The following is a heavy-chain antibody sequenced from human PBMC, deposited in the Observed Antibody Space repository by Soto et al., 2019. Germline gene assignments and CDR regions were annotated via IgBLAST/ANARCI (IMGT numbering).Heavy chain of an antibody. Sequence: ASVKVSCKVSGYTLTELSMHWVRQAPGKGFEWMGGFDPEDGETIYAQKFQGRVTMTEDTSTETAYMELSSLRSEDTAVYYCATDSVDETSGGPAEYFQHWGQGTLVTVSS. D-gene: IGHD5-12*01. J-gene: IGHJ1*01. CDR2: FDPEDGET. V-gene: IGHV1-24*01. CDR1: GYTLTELS. CDR3: ATDSVDETSGGPAEYFQH.